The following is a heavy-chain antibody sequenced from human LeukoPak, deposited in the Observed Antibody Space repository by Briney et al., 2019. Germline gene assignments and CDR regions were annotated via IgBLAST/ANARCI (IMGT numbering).Heavy chain of an antibody. D-gene: IGHD5-24*01. V-gene: IGHV4-39*01. Sequence: PSETLSLTCTVSGGSISSSRYYWGWIRHPPGKGLEWIGNIYYSESTYYNPSLKSQVTISVDTSKNQFSLKLSSVTAADTAVYYCAKQRRDGYNYFDYWGQGTLVTVSS. J-gene: IGHJ4*02. CDR1: GGSISSSRYY. CDR2: IYYSEST. CDR3: AKQRRDGYNYFDY.